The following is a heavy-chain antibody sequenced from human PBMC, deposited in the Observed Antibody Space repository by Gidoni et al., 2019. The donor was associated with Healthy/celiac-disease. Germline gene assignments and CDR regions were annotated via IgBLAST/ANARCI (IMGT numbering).Heavy chain of an antibody. D-gene: IGHD3-3*01. CDR1: GYTFTSYY. CDR2: INPSGGST. CDR3: ARVPKDQAFGVVIPYYYGMDV. Sequence: QVQLVQSGAEVKKPGASVKVSCKASGYTFTSYYMHWVRQAPGQGLEWMGIINPSGGSTSYAQKFQGRVTMTRDTSTSTVYMELSSLRSEDTAVYYCARVPKDQAFGVVIPYYYGMDVWGQGTTVTVSS. J-gene: IGHJ6*02. V-gene: IGHV1-46*01.